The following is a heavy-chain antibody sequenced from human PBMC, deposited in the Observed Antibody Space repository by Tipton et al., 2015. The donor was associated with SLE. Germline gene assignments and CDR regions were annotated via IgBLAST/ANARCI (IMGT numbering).Heavy chain of an antibody. CDR3: ARDFWGDTMIVVVPDAFDI. V-gene: IGHV1-2*02. J-gene: IGHJ3*02. D-gene: IGHD3-22*01. Sequence: QLVQSGAEVKKPGASVKVSCKASGYTFTGYYMHWVRQAPGQGLEWMGWINPNSGGTNYAQKFQGRVTMTRDTSISTAYMELSRLRSDDTAVYYCARDFWGDTMIVVVPDAFDIWGQGTMVTVSS. CDR2: INPNSGGT. CDR1: GYTFTGYY.